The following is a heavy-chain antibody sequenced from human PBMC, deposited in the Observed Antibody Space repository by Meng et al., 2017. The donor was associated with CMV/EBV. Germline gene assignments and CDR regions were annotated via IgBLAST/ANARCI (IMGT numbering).Heavy chain of an antibody. J-gene: IGHJ5*02. CDR2: INHSGST. CDR3: ARSMVVAGDWFDP. D-gene: IGHD2-15*01. Sequence: GQLEQGGAGLLKPSELLSLTCACDGGAFSGYYWSWIRQPPGKGLEWIGEINHSGSTNYNPSLKSRVTISVDTSKNQFSLKLSPVTAADTAVYYCARSMVVAGDWFDPWGQGTLVTVSS. CDR1: GGAFSGYY. V-gene: IGHV4-34*01.